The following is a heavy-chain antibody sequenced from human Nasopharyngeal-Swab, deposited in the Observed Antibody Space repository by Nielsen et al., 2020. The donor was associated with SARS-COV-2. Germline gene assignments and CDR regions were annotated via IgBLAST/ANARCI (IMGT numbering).Heavy chain of an antibody. J-gene: IGHJ6*02. CDR3: ARDGLDYDFWSAYFMDV. D-gene: IGHD3-3*01. CDR1: GFTFSTYN. CDR2: ISSSSTYI. V-gene: IGHV3-21*01. Sequence: GESLKTSCAASGFTFSTYNMNWVRQAPGKGLEWVSSISSSSTYIYYADSVKGRFTISRDSAQSSLFLQMNSLRAEDTAVYYCARDGLDYDFWSAYFMDVWGQGTTVTVSS.